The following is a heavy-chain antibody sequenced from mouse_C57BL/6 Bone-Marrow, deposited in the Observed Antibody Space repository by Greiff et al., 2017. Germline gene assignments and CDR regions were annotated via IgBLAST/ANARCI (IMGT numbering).Heavy chain of an antibody. V-gene: IGHV1-50*01. Sequence: QVQLQQPGAELVKPGASVKLSCKASGYTFTSYWMQWVKQRPGPGLEWIGEIDPSDSYPNYNQKFKGKATLTVDTSSSTAYMQLSSLTSEDSAVYYCARGDYYGSKEDWFAYWGQGTLVTVSA. J-gene: IGHJ3*01. CDR3: ARGDYYGSKEDWFAY. CDR2: IDPSDSYP. CDR1: GYTFTSYW. D-gene: IGHD1-1*01.